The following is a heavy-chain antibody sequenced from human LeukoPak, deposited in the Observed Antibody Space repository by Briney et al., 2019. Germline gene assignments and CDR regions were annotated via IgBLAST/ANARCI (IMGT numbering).Heavy chain of an antibody. CDR3: ARGGYDILTGYYKVAFDY. CDR1: GGTFSSYA. Sequence: ASVKVSCKASGGTFSSYAISWVRQAPGQGLEWMGGIIPIFGTANYAQKFQGRVTITADESTSTAYMELSSLRSEDTAVYYCARGGYDILTGYYKVAFDYWGQGTLVTVSS. CDR2: IIPIFGTA. V-gene: IGHV1-69*13. D-gene: IGHD3-9*01. J-gene: IGHJ4*02.